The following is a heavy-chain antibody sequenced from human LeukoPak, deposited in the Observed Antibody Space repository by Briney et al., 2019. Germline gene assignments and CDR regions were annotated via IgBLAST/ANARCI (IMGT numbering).Heavy chain of an antibody. CDR1: GFTFSSYA. V-gene: IGHV3-30-3*01. Sequence: PGRSLRLSCAASGFTFSSYAMHWVRQAPGKGLEWVAVISYDGSNKYYADSVKGRFTISRDNSKNTLYLQMNSLRAEDTAVYYCARDPRVCCYPKDVWGKGTTVTVSS. J-gene: IGHJ6*04. CDR2: ISYDGSNK. D-gene: IGHD2-15*01. CDR3: ARDPRVCCYPKDV.